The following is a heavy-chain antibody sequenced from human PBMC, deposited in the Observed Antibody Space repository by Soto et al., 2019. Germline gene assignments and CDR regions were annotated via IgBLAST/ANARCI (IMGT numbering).Heavy chain of an antibody. D-gene: IGHD6-19*01. CDR2: INAGNGNT. V-gene: IGHV1-3*01. CDR3: ARGVAGFDLVNY. J-gene: IGHJ4*02. Sequence: ASVKVSCKASGYTFTIYTMHWVRQAPGQRLEWMGWINAGNGNTKYSQKFQGRVTITRDTSASTAYMELSSLRSEDTAVYYCARGVAGFDLVNYWGQGTLVTVSS. CDR1: GYTFTIYT.